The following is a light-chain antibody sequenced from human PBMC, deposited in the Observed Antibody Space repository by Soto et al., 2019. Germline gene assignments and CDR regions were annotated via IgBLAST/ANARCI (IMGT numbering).Light chain of an antibody. CDR2: AAS. V-gene: IGKV1-8*01. CDR3: QQSYSSPPT. CDR1: QGISSY. Sequence: AIRMTQSPSSLSASTGDRVTITCRASQGISSYLAWYQQKPGKAPKLLSFAASSLQRGVPSRFSGSRSGPDFTLTISSLQPEDFATYYCQQSYSSPPTFGQGTKVDIK. J-gene: IGKJ1*01.